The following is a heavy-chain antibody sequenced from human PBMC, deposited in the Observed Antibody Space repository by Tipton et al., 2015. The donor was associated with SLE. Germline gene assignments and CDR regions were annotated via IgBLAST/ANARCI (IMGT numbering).Heavy chain of an antibody. CDR3: ARDQAGYSSSWYFDY. Sequence: TLSLTCTVSGGSISSSYWSWIRQPPGKGLEWIGYIYYSGRTNYNPSLKSRVTISVDTSKNQVSLKLSSVTAADTAVYYCARDQAGYSSSWYFDYWGQGTLVTVSS. D-gene: IGHD6-13*01. CDR2: IYYSGRT. V-gene: IGHV4-59*01. J-gene: IGHJ4*02. CDR1: GGSISSSY.